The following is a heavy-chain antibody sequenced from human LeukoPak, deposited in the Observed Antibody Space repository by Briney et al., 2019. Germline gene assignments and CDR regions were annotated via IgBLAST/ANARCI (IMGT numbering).Heavy chain of an antibody. J-gene: IGHJ4*02. CDR2: VYASGHT. Sequence: SETLSLTCAVSGGSVNSGTYSWAWIRQPPAHAPEWIGFVYASGHTYYNPSLPARATISLAESKSHFCLNLTSVTAADTAVYYCARGGGDYTVYFDHWGQGSLVTVSS. V-gene: IGHV4-30-2*01. CDR1: GGSVNSGTYS. D-gene: IGHD2-21*02. CDR3: ARGGGDYTVYFDH.